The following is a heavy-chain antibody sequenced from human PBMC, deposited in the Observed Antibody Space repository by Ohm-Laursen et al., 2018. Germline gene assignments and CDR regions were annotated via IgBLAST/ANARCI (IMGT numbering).Heavy chain of an antibody. CDR2: IYSSGST. CDR3: ARSFDTYYFDL. Sequence: SDTLSLTCTVSGDSISSYYWSWIRQPAGKGLERIGRIYSSGSTNYNPTLKSRVPMSVDTSKSQFSLKVNSVTAADTAVYYCARSFDTYYFDLWGQGTLVTVSS. J-gene: IGHJ4*02. V-gene: IGHV4-4*07. CDR1: GDSISSYY.